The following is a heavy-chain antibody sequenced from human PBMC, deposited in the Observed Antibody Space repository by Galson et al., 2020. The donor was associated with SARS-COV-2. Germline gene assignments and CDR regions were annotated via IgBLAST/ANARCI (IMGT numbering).Heavy chain of an antibody. V-gene: IGHV3-30*09. D-gene: IGHD3-3*01. CDR3: ATERYDNSRGLES. Sequence: QLGESLKISCAASGFTFSSNAMHWVRQAPGKGLEWVTVISDDGNKKYYAESVRGRFAISRDNSENTLYLQMNSLRGDDTAIYYCATERYDNSRGLESWGQGTLVTVTS. CDR1: GFTFSSNA. J-gene: IGHJ5*02. CDR2: ISDDGNKK.